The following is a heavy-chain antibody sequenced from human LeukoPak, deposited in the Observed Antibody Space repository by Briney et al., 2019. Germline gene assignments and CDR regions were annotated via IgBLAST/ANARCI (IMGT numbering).Heavy chain of an antibody. CDR1: GYTFTSYD. Sequence: AAVKVSCKASGYTFTSYDINWVRQATGQGLEWMGWMNLNSGNTGYAQKFQGRVTMTRNTSISTAYMELSSLRSEDTAVYYCARRPSLVVVAATLDYWGQGTLVTVSS. CDR2: MNLNSGNT. D-gene: IGHD2-15*01. J-gene: IGHJ4*02. CDR3: ARRPSLVVVAATLDY. V-gene: IGHV1-8*01.